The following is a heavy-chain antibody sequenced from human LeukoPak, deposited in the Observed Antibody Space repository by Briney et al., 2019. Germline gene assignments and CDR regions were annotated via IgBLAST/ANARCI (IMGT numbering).Heavy chain of an antibody. V-gene: IGHV4-61*02. CDR1: GGSITSGSYF. CDR3: ATDPSTYYSSEAWFDS. D-gene: IGHD6-25*01. CDR2: IGTRGRT. Sequence: SQTLSLTCSVSGGSITSGSYFWSWIRQPAGKGLEWIGRIGTRGRTNYNPSLKSRVTISVDPSKNQFSLDLTSVTAADTAVYYCATDPSTYYSSEAWFDSWGQGSLVTVSS. J-gene: IGHJ5*01.